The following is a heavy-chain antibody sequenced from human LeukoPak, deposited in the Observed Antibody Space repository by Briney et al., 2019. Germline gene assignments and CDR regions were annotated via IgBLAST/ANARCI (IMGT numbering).Heavy chain of an antibody. CDR2: ISAYNGNT. CDR1: GYTFTSYG. CDR3: AREIAAAGIYWYFDL. J-gene: IGHJ2*01. D-gene: IGHD6-13*01. V-gene: IGHV1-18*01. Sequence: ASVKVSCKASGYTFTSYGISWVRQAPGQGLEWMGWISAYNGNTNYAQKLQGRVTMTTDTFTSTAYMELRSLRSDDTAVYYCAREIAAAGIYWYFDLWGRGTLVTVSS.